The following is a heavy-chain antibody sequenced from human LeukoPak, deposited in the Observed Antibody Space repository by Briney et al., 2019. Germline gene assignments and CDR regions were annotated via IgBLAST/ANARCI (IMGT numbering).Heavy chain of an antibody. J-gene: IGHJ4*02. CDR1: GGSISSGSYY. CDR3: ARESIAATAAGDY. D-gene: IGHD6-6*01. V-gene: IGHV4-61*02. Sequence: PSQTLSLTCTVSGGSISSGSYYWSWIRQPAGKGLEWIGRIYTSGSTNYNPSLKSRVTISVDTSKNQFSLKLSSVTAADTAVYYCARESIAATAAGDYWGQGTLVTVSS. CDR2: IYTSGST.